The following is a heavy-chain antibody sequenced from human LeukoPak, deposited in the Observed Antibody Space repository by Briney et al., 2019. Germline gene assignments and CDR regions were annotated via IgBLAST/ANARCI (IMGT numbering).Heavy chain of an antibody. CDR2: ISSSSSFI. J-gene: IGHJ4*02. CDR3: ARLNPRYSSGRDY. Sequence: GGSLRLSCAASGFTFSSDSMNWVRQAPGKGLDWVSSISSSSSFIYYADSVKGRFTISRDNAKNSLYLQMNSLRAEDTAVYYCARLNPRYSSGRDYWGQGTLVTVSS. CDR1: GFTFSSDS. V-gene: IGHV3-21*01. D-gene: IGHD6-19*01.